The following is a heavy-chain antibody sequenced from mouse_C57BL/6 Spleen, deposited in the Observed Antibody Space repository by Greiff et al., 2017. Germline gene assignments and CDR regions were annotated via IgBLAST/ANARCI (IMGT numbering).Heavy chain of an antibody. CDR3: AGWGWLDY. CDR1: GYTFTSYD. Sequence: VQLQQSGPELVKPGASVKLSCKASGYTFTSYDINWVKQRPGQGLEWIGRIDPRDGSTKYNEKFKGKATLTVDTSSSTAYMELHSLTSEDSAVYFCAGWGWLDYWGQGTTLTVSS. CDR2: IDPRDGST. V-gene: IGHV1-85*01. J-gene: IGHJ2*01. D-gene: IGHD1-1*02.